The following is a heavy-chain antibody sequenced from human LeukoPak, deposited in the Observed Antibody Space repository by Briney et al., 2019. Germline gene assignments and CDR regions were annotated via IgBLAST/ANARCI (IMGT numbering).Heavy chain of an antibody. V-gene: IGHV3-11*04. CDR2: ISSSGSTI. D-gene: IGHD3-3*01. J-gene: IGHJ3*02. CDR1: GFTFSDYY. CDR3: ARDPITIFGVVTQGAAFDI. Sequence: PGGSLRLSCAASGFTFSDYYMSWIRQAPGKGLEWVSCISSSGSTIYYADSVKGRFTISRDNAKNSLYLHMNSLRAEDTAVYYCARDPITIFGVVTQGAAFDIWGQGTMVTVSS.